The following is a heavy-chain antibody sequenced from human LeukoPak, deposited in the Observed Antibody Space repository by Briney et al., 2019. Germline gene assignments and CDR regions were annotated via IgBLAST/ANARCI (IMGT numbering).Heavy chain of an antibody. Sequence: GASVKVSCKASGYTFTSYGISWVRQAPGQGLEWMGWISAYNGNTNYAQKLQGRVTMTTDTSTSTAYMELRSLRSDDTAVYYCARRVYYGDNGENFDYWGQGTLVTVSS. CDR2: ISAYNGNT. CDR3: ARRVYYGDNGENFDY. J-gene: IGHJ4*02. V-gene: IGHV1-18*01. CDR1: GYTFTSYG. D-gene: IGHD4-17*01.